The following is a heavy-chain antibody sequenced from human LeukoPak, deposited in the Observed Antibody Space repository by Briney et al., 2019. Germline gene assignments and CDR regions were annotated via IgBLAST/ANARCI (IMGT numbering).Heavy chain of an antibody. CDR2: INPNSGGT. CDR3: ARDFSGDYDFWSGSYIYYYGMDV. D-gene: IGHD3-3*01. Sequence: GASVKVSCKASGYTFTGYYMHWVRQAPGQGLEWMGWINPNSGGTNYAQKFQGRVTMTRDTSISTAYMELSRLRSDDTAVYYCARDFSGDYDFWSGSYIYYYGMDVWGQGTTVTVSS. V-gene: IGHV1-2*02. CDR1: GYTFTGYY. J-gene: IGHJ6*02.